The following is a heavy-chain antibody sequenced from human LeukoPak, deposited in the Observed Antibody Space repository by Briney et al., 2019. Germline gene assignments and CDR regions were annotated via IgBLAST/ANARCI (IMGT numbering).Heavy chain of an antibody. CDR2: MYTLGNT. J-gene: IGHJ6*03. CDR3: AGYGGSYPYYMDV. CDR1: GFTVSTNY. V-gene: IGHV3-66*01. Sequence: PGGSLRLSCAASGFTVSTNYMTWIRQAPGKGLEWVSVMYTLGNTNYADSVRGRFTISRDNSKNTLYLQMNSLRAEDTAVYYYAGYGGSYPYYMDVWGKGTTVTISS. D-gene: IGHD1-26*01.